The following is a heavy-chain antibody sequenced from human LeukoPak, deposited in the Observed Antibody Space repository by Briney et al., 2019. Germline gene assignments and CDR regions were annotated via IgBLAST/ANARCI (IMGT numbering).Heavy chain of an antibody. J-gene: IGHJ6*03. Sequence: ASVKVSCKASGYTFTSYDINWVRQAPGQGLEWMGWMNPNSGNTGYAQKFQGRVTMTRNTSISTAYMELSSLRSEDTAVYYCARGPPYYDILTGADYYYYMDVWGKGTTVTISS. V-gene: IGHV1-8*01. D-gene: IGHD3-9*01. CDR2: MNPNSGNT. CDR1: GYTFTSYD. CDR3: ARGPPYYDILTGADYYYYMDV.